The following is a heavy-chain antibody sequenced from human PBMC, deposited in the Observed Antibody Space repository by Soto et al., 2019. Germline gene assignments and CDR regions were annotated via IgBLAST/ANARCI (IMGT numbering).Heavy chain of an antibody. V-gene: IGHV4-38-2*01. J-gene: IGHJ4*02. CDR1: GYSISGGYY. D-gene: IGHD3-9*01. Sequence: LSLTCAVSGYSISGGYYWGWIRQPPGKGLEWIGSIYHSGSTYYNPSLKSRVTISVDTSKNQFSLKLSSVTAADTAVYYCAMDYDILTGSIDYWGQGTQVTVSS. CDR3: AMDYDILTGSIDY. CDR2: IYHSGST.